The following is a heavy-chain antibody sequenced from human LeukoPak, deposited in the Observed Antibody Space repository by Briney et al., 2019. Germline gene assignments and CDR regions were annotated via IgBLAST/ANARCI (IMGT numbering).Heavy chain of an antibody. V-gene: IGHV3-21*01. Sequence: PGGSLRLSCAASGFTFSSYNMNWVRQAPGKGLKWVSYISITSSYIYYADSVKGRFTISRDNAKKSLYLQMNSLRAEDTAVYYCAKGILGYCSGGSCAAYDYWGQGTLVTVSS. D-gene: IGHD2-15*01. CDR1: GFTFSSYN. J-gene: IGHJ4*02. CDR2: ISITSSYI. CDR3: AKGILGYCSGGSCAAYDY.